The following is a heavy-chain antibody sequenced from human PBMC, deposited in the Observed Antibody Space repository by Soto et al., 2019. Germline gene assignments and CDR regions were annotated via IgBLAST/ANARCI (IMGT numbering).Heavy chain of an antibody. CDR3: TRVRRWSYSPYDYYGMDV. CDR2: IRSKAYGGTT. Sequence: GGSLRLSCTASGFTFGDYAMSWFRQAPGKGLEWVGFIRSKAYGGTTEYAASVKGRFTISRDDSKSIAYLQMNSLKTEDTAVYYCTRVRRWSYSPYDYYGMDVWGQGTTVTVSS. D-gene: IGHD1-26*01. CDR1: GFTFGDYA. V-gene: IGHV3-49*03. J-gene: IGHJ6*02.